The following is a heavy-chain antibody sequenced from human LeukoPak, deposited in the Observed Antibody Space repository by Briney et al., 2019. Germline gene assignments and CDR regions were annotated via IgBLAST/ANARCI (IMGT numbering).Heavy chain of an antibody. CDR2: INHSGST. D-gene: IGHD1-20*01. CDR1: GGSFSGYY. CDR3: ARVTGTTPFDY. V-gene: IGHV4-34*01. Sequence: AETLSLTCAVYGGSFSGYYWSWIRQPPGKGLEWIGEINHSGSTNYNPSLKSRVTISVDTSKNQFSLKLSSVTAADTAVYYCARVTGTTPFDYWGQGTLVTVSS. J-gene: IGHJ4*02.